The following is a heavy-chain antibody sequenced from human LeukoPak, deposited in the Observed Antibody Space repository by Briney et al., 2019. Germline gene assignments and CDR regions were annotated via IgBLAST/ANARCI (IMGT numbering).Heavy chain of an antibody. V-gene: IGHV4-34*01. Sequence: KTSETLSLTCAVYGGSFSGYYWSWIRQPPGKGLEWIGEINHSGSTNYNPSLKSRVTISVDTSKNQFSLKLSSVTAADTAVYYCARGRVTYYYGSGSPFGYWGQGTLVTVSS. CDR1: GGSFSGYY. J-gene: IGHJ4*02. D-gene: IGHD3-10*01. CDR3: ARGRVTYYYGSGSPFGY. CDR2: INHSGST.